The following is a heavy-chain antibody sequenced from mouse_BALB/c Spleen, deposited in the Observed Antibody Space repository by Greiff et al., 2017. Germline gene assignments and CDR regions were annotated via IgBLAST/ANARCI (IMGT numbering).Heavy chain of an antibody. CDR1: GYTFTSYY. CDR3: ARSNYPWYFDV. J-gene: IGHJ1*01. CDR2: IYPGNVNT. Sequence: QVQLQQSGPELVKPGASVRISCKASGYTFTSYYIHWVKQRPGQGLEWIGWIYPGNVNTKYNEKFKGKATLTADKSSSTAYMQLSSLTSEDSAVYFCARSNYPWYFDVWGAGTTVTVSS. V-gene: IGHV1S56*01. D-gene: IGHD2-1*01.